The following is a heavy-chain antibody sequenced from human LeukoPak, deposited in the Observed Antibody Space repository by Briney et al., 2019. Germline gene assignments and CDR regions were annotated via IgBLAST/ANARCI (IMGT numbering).Heavy chain of an antibody. Sequence: GGALTLSCAATGFTFINDRMSGVRQAPWKGVEGVGRIKRRSDGGTTDCATFVEGRFTMSREDSENTVYLKMNSLETEDTAVYYCTTDQGYIYYFDYWGQGTLVTVSS. CDR3: TTDQGYIYYFDY. CDR2: IKRRSDGGTT. V-gene: IGHV3-15*01. D-gene: IGHD2-2*02. CDR1: GFTFINDR. J-gene: IGHJ4*02.